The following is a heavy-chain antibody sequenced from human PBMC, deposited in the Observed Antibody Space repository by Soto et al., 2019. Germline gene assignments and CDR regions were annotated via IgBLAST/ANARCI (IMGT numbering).Heavy chain of an antibody. Sequence: GGSLRLSCAASGFTFSSYSMNWVRQAPGKGLEWVSSISSSSSYIYYADSVKGRFTISRDNAKNSLYLQMNSLRAEDTAVYYCARGLRITIFGVVIIYDAFDIWGQGTMVTVSS. V-gene: IGHV3-21*01. CDR3: ARGLRITIFGVVIIYDAFDI. D-gene: IGHD3-3*01. CDR2: ISSSSSYI. J-gene: IGHJ3*02. CDR1: GFTFSSYS.